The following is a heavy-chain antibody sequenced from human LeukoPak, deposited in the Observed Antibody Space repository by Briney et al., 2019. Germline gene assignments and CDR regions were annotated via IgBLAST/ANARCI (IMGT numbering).Heavy chain of an antibody. CDR2: ISYDGSNK. J-gene: IGHJ5*02. D-gene: IGHD6-13*01. CDR1: GFTFSSYA. Sequence: PGGSLRLSCAASGFTFSSYAMHWVRQAPGKGLEWVAVISYDGSNKYYADSVKGQFTISRDNSKNTLYLQMNSLRAEDSALYYCAKPPPASSSSWSTGWFDPWGQGTLVTVSS. CDR3: AKPPPASSSSWSTGWFDP. V-gene: IGHV3-30*18.